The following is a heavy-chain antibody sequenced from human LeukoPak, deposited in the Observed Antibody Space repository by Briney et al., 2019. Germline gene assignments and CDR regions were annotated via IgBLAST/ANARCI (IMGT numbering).Heavy chain of an antibody. Sequence: GGSLRLSCAASGFTFSSYAMSWVRQAPGKGREWVSTISGSDAYTYYADSVKGRFTISRDNSKNTLYLQMNSLRAEDTAVYYCAKYFASGSYYKLPHWGQGTLVTVSS. V-gene: IGHV3-23*01. CDR2: ISGSDAYT. CDR1: GFTFSSYA. CDR3: AKYFASGSYYKLPH. J-gene: IGHJ1*01. D-gene: IGHD3-10*01.